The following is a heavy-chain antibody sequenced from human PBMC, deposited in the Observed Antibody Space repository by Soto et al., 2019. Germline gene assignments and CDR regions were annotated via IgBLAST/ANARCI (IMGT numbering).Heavy chain of an antibody. J-gene: IGHJ6*02. V-gene: IGHV3-48*03. D-gene: IGHD3-22*01. CDR3: ARDPHYYDSLYGMDV. CDR2: ISSSGSTI. Sequence: PGGSLRLSCSASVFTFSSYEMNWFRQAPGKGLEWVSYISSSGSTIYYADSVKGRFTISRDNAKNSLYLQMNSLRAEDTAVYYCARDPHYYDSLYGMDVWGQGTTVTVSS. CDR1: VFTFSSYE.